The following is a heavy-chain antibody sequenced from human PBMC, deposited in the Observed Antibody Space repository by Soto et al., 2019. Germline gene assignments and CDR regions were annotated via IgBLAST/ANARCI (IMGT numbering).Heavy chain of an antibody. Sequence: SETLSLTCTVSGGSISSGDYYCSWIREPPGKGLECIVYIYYSGSTYYNPSLKSRVTISVDTSKNQFSLKLSSVTAADTAVYYCAREGALGSSYRNWFDPWGQGTLVTVSS. CDR3: AREGALGSSYRNWFDP. V-gene: IGHV4-30-4*01. CDR2: IYYSGST. J-gene: IGHJ5*02. D-gene: IGHD2-2*01. CDR1: GGSISSGDYY.